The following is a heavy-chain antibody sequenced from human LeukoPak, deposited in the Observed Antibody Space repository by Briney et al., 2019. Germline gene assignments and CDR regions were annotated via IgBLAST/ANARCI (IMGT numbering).Heavy chain of an antibody. CDR1: GGTFSSYA. V-gene: IGHV1-69*01. CDR2: IIPIFGTA. CDR3: ARGRITMIVVVITTDAFDI. D-gene: IGHD3-22*01. J-gene: IGHJ3*02. Sequence: SVKVSCKASGGTFSSYAISWVRQAPGQGLEWMGGIIPIFGTANYAQKFQGRVTITADESTSTAYMELSSLRSEDTAVYYCARGRITMIVVVITTDAFDIWGQGTMGTVSS.